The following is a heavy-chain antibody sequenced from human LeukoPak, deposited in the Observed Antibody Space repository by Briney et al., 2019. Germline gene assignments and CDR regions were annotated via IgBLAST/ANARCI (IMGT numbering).Heavy chain of an antibody. CDR1: GFTFSSYA. J-gene: IGHJ3*02. CDR3: AKDTYYDSSGCSDI. Sequence: GVSLRLSCAASGFTFSSYAMSWVRQAPGKGLEWVSAISGSGGSTYYADSVKGRFTISRDNSKNTLYLQMNSLRAEDTAVYYCAKDTYYDSSGCSDICGQGTMVTVSS. D-gene: IGHD3-22*01. V-gene: IGHV3-23*01. CDR2: ISGSGGST.